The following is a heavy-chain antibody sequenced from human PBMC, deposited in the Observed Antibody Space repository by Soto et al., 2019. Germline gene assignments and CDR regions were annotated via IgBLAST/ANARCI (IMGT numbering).Heavy chain of an antibody. CDR1: GYSFTSYW. J-gene: IGHJ6*01. CDR2: IDPSDSYT. CDR3: ARHSIERDYYYGMDV. D-gene: IGHD6-25*01. V-gene: IGHV5-10-1*01. Sequence: VESVKISCKVSGYSFTSYWISWVRQMLGKGLEWMGRIDPSDSYTNYSPSSQGHVTISADKSISTAYLQWSSLKASDTAMYYCARHSIERDYYYGMDVWGQGTTVTVSS.